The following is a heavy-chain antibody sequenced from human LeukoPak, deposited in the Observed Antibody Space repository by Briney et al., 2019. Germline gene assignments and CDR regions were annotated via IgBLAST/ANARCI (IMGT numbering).Heavy chain of an antibody. CDR1: GYTFTVYY. CDR3: ARRRGWTTFDY. D-gene: IGHD6-19*01. J-gene: IGHJ4*02. Sequence: ASVTVSCTASGYTFTVYYMHWVRQAPGQGLEWMGWINPNSGGTNYAQKFQGRVTMTRDTSISTAYMELSRLRSDDTAVYYCARRRGWTTFDYWGQGTLVTVSS. V-gene: IGHV1-2*02. CDR2: INPNSGGT.